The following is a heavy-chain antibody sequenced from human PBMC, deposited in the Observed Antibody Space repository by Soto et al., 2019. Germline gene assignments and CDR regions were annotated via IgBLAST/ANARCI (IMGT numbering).Heavy chain of an antibody. D-gene: IGHD4-17*01. J-gene: IGHJ6*03. Sequence: GGSLRLSCAASGFTFSSYAMSWVRQAPGKGLEWVSAISGSGGSTYYADSVKGRFTISRDNSKNTLYLQMNSLRAEDTAVYYCAKSSGDYLRLYYYYMDVWGKGTTVTVSS. CDR2: ISGSGGST. CDR3: AKSSGDYLRLYYYYMDV. CDR1: GFTFSSYA. V-gene: IGHV3-23*01.